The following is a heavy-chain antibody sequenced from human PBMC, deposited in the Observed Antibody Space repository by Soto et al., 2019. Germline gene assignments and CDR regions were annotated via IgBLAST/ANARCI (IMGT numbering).Heavy chain of an antibody. Sequence: QVQLVQSGAEVKKPGSSVKVSCKASGGTFSSYAISWVRQAPGQGLEWMGGIIPIFGTGNYAQKFQGRVTITADESTSTAYMELSSLRSEDTAVYHCARLRYYYDSSGSKVYWFDPWGQGTLVTVSS. J-gene: IGHJ5*02. V-gene: IGHV1-69*01. CDR2: IIPIFGTG. CDR3: ARLRYYYDSSGSKVYWFDP. D-gene: IGHD3-22*01. CDR1: GGTFSSYA.